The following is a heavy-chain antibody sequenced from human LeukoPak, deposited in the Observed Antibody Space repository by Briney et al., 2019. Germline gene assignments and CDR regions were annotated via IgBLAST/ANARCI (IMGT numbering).Heavy chain of an antibody. V-gene: IGHV3-7*01. Sequence: GGSLRLSCLGSGFTVSVYWMSWVRQAPGKGPEWVANVKEDASETFYVDSVKGRFTISRDNAKNSLYLQMRSLRGEDTAVYYCVRDGRSFDYWGQGTLVTVSS. CDR3: VRDGRSFDY. CDR1: GFTVSVYW. J-gene: IGHJ4*02. CDR2: VKEDASET.